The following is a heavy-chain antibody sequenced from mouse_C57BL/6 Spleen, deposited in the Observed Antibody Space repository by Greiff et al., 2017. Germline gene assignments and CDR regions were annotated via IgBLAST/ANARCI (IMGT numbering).Heavy chain of an antibody. CDR2: IYPGDGDT. V-gene: IGHV1-80*01. J-gene: IGHJ4*01. D-gene: IGHD2-1*01. CDR3: ARYYGNYVYMDY. CDR1: GYAFSSYW. Sequence: VQVVESGAELVKPGASVKISCKASGYAFSSYWMNWVKQRPGKGLEWIGQIYPGDGDTNYNGKFKGKATLTADKSSSTAYMQLSSLTSEDSAVYFCARYYGNYVYMDYWGQGTSVTVSS.